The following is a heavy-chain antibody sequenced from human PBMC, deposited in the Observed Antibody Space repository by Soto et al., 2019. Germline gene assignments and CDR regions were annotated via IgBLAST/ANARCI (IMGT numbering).Heavy chain of an antibody. J-gene: IGHJ5*02. D-gene: IGHD6-19*01. CDR3: ARAVTAVAGPPNWFDP. CDR2: IYPGDSDT. V-gene: IGHV5-51*01. Sequence: GESLKISCKGSGYSFTSYWIGWVRQMPGKGLEWMGIIYPGDSDTRYNPSFQGQVTISADKSISTAYLQWSSLKAPDTAMYYCARAVTAVAGPPNWFDPWGQGTLVTVSS. CDR1: GYSFTSYW.